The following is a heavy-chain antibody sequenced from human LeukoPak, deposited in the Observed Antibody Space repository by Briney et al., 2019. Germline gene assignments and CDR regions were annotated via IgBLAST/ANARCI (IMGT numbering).Heavy chain of an antibody. J-gene: IGHJ3*02. V-gene: IGHV3-53*01. Sequence: GGSLRLSCAASGFTVSSNYMSWVRQAPGKGLEWVSVIYSGGSTYYADSVKGRFTISRDNSKNTLYLQMNSLRAEDTAVYYCARDGPYGGGESPDAFDIWGQGTMVTVSS. D-gene: IGHD2-21*01. CDR2: IYSGGST. CDR3: ARDGPYGGGESPDAFDI. CDR1: GFTVSSNY.